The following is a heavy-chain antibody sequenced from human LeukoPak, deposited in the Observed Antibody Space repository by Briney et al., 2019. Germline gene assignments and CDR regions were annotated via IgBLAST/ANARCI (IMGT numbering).Heavy chain of an antibody. V-gene: IGHV3-21*01. CDR3: AGESSSNTAFDY. CDR1: GFTFSVYS. D-gene: IGHD5-18*01. Sequence: GGSLRLSCAASGFTFSVYSMNWVRQAPGKGLEWASSISSRTNYIDYADSVKGRFIISRDDARNSLSLQMNTLRAEDTAIYYCAGESSSNTAFDYWGQGILVTVSS. J-gene: IGHJ4*02. CDR2: ISSRTNYI.